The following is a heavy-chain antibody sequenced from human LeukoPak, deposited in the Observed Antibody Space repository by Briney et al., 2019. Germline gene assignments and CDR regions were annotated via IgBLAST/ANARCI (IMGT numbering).Heavy chain of an antibody. D-gene: IGHD3-10*01. CDR2: ISGSGGST. V-gene: IGHV3-23*01. J-gene: IGHJ5*02. Sequence: GGSLRLSCAASGFTFSSYAMSWVRQAPGKGLEWFSAISGSGGSTYYADSVKGRFTISRDNSKNTLYLQMNSLRAEDTAVYYCAKGLSYYGSGSYPNWFDPWGQGTLVTVSS. CDR1: GFTFSSYA. CDR3: AKGLSYYGSGSYPNWFDP.